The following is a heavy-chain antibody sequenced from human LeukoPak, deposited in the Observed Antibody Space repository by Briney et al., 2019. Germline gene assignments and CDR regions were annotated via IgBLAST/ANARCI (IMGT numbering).Heavy chain of an antibody. CDR2: ISSSSSAI. Sequence: GGSLRLSCAASGFTFTTYGMNWVRQAPGKGLEWISYISSSSSAIQYADSVKGRFTISRDNDKNSLYLQMNSLRAEDTAVYYCTRDSGRRRGVFNIDYWGQGTLVTVSS. CDR3: TRDSGRRRGVFNIDY. V-gene: IGHV3-48*01. D-gene: IGHD3-10*01. J-gene: IGHJ4*02. CDR1: GFTFTTYG.